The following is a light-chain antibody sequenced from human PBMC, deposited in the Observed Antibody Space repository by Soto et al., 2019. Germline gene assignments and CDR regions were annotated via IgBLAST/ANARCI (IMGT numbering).Light chain of an antibody. CDR2: GNS. Sequence: QSVLTQPPSVSGAPWQRVTIACTGSSSNIGAGYDVHWYQELPRTAPKLLIYGNSNRPAGVPDRFSGSKSGTSAYLAITGLQADDEADYYCQSYDSSMSVVFGGGTKLPVL. J-gene: IGLJ2*01. CDR3: QSYDSSMSVV. V-gene: IGLV1-40*01. CDR1: SSNIGAGYD.